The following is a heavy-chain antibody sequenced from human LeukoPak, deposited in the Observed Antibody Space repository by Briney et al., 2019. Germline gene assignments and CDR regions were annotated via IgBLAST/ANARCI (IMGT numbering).Heavy chain of an antibody. D-gene: IGHD5-18*01. CDR3: ARGRVWIQLWSVGSYYMDV. CDR1: GGSFSGYY. CDR2: INHSGST. Sequence: PSETLSLTCAVYGGSFSGYYWSWIRQPPGKGLEWIGEINHSGSTNYNPSLKSRVTISVDTSKNQFSLKLSSVTAADTAVYYCARGRVWIQLWSVGSYYMDVWGKGTTVTVSS. J-gene: IGHJ6*03. V-gene: IGHV4-34*01.